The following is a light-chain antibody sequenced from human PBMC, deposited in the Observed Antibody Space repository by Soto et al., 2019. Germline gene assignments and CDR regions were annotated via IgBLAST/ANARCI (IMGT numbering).Light chain of an antibody. J-gene: IGKJ3*01. CDR1: QGIRNF. CDR3: QKYSSVPV. V-gene: IGKV1-27*01. Sequence: DIQMTQSPTSLSASVGDRVTITCQASQGIRNFVAWYQQKPGKAPKLLIYAASTLQSGVPPRFSGSGSGTDFTLTINSLQPEDVATYSCQKYSSVPVFGPGTKVEIK. CDR2: AAS.